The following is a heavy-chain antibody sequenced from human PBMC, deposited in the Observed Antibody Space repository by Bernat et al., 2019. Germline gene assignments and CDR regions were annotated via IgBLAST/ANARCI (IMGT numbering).Heavy chain of an antibody. Sequence: EVQLVESGGGLVQPGGSLRRSCAASGFTFSSYAMHWVRQAPGKGLEYVSAISYNGGNTYYATSVKGRFTISRDNSKNTLYLQMGSLRAEDMAVYYCARGVQGVVSWFDPWGQGTLVTVSS. CDR3: ARGVQGVVSWFDP. V-gene: IGHV3-64*01. CDR1: GFTFSSYA. CDR2: ISYNGGNT. D-gene: IGHD3-10*02. J-gene: IGHJ5*02.